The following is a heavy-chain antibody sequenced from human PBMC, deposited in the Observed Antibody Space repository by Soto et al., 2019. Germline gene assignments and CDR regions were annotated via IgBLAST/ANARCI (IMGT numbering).Heavy chain of an antibody. CDR3: AHAGDYDLLTFDH. Sequence: QITLKESGPTLVRPAQTLTLTCAFSGFSLSTYHMGVAWIRQPPGKALEWLALIYWDDDKRYSTSLKDRLAISKDTSINQVVLTITNMDPGDTATYFCAHAGDYDLLTFDHWGPGTLVTVSS. V-gene: IGHV2-5*02. CDR2: IYWDDDK. CDR1: GFSLSTYHMG. J-gene: IGHJ4*02. D-gene: IGHD4-17*01.